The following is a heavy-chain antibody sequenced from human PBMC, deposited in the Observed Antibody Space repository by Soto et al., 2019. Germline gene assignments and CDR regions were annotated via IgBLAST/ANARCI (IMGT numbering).Heavy chain of an antibody. V-gene: IGHV3-7*01. Sequence: GGSLRLSCAASGFTFSSYWMSWVRQAPGKGLEWVANIKQDGSEKYYVDSVKGRFTISRDNAKNSLYLQMNSLRAEDTAVYYCARDRYCSGGSCYPLIYDYWGQGTLVTVSS. CDR1: GFTFSSYW. J-gene: IGHJ4*02. CDR3: ARDRYCSGGSCYPLIYDY. D-gene: IGHD2-15*01. CDR2: IKQDGSEK.